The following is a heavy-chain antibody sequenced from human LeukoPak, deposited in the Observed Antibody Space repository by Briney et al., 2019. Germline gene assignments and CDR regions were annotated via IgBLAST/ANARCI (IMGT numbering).Heavy chain of an antibody. J-gene: IGHJ5*02. CDR2: ISGSGGST. D-gene: IGHD3-9*01. Sequence: QPGGSLRLSCAASGFTFSSYAMSWVRQAPGKGLEWVSAISGSGGSTYYADSVKGRFTISRDNAKNTLYLQMNSLRAEDTAVYYCARASGRVLRYSNWFDPWGQGTLVTVSS. V-gene: IGHV3-23*01. CDR1: GFTFSSYA. CDR3: ARASGRVLRYSNWFDP.